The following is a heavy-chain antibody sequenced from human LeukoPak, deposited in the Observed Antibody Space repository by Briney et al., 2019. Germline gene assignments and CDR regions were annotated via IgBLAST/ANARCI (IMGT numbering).Heavy chain of an antibody. CDR2: ISSSSSYI. CDR3: ASAYDILTAYFDY. CDR1: GFTFSSYS. D-gene: IGHD3-9*01. V-gene: IGHV3-21*01. J-gene: IGHJ4*02. Sequence: GGSLRLSCAASGFTFSSYSMNWVRQPPGKGLEWVSSISSSSSYIYYAVSVKGRFTISRDNAKNSLYLQMNSLRAEDTAVYYCASAYDILTAYFDYWGQGTLVTVSS.